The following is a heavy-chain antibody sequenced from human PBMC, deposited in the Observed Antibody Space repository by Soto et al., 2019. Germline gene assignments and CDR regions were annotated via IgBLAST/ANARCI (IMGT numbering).Heavy chain of an antibody. V-gene: IGHV4-31*03. CDR2: IYYSGST. CDR3: ARDADYGGSRGGMDV. D-gene: IGHD4-17*01. Sequence: QVRLEESGPGLVKPSETLSLICSVSGGSVNNADYFWSWIRHHPENGLEWIGYIYYSGSTRYNPSFKTRATLSIDTSKNQFSLRLNSVPVADTAVYFCARDADYGGSRGGMDVWGRGTTITVSS. CDR1: GGSVNNADYF. J-gene: IGHJ6*02.